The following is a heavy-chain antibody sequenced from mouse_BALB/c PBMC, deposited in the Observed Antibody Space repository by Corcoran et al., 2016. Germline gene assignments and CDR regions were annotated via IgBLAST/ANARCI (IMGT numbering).Heavy chain of an antibody. J-gene: IGHJ4*01. CDR3: ARDGNFGGDARDY. CDR2: INPYNDGT. Sequence: EVQLQQSGPELVKPGASVKMSCKASGYTFTSYVMHWVKQKPGQGLEWIGYINPYNDGTKYNEKFKGKATLTSDKSSSTAYMELSSLTSEDSAVYYCARDGNFGGDARDYWGQGTSVTVSS. D-gene: IGHD2-1*01. CDR1: GYTFTSYV. V-gene: IGHV1S136*01.